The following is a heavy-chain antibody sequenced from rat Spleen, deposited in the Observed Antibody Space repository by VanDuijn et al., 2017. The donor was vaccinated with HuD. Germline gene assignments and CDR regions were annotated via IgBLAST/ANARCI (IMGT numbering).Heavy chain of an antibody. Sequence: EVQLVESGGGLVQPGRSLKLSCAASGFTFSDYYMAWVRQAPKKGLEWVASISYEGGNTYYGDSVKGRFTISRDNAKSTLFLQMNSLRSEDTATDYCARGGLGYWYFDFWGPGTMVTVSS. CDR3: ARGGLGYWYFDF. V-gene: IGHV5-22*01. CDR1: GFTFSDYY. CDR2: ISYEGGNT. J-gene: IGHJ1*01. D-gene: IGHD5-1*01.